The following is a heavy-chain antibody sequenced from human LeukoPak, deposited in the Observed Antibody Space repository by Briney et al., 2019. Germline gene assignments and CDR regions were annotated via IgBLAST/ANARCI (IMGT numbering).Heavy chain of an antibody. CDR2: IYTSGST. CDR1: GGSISSYY. V-gene: IGHV4-4*07. Sequence: SETLSLTCTVSGGSISSYYWSWIRQPAGKGLEWIGRIYTSGSTNYNPSLKSRVTTSVDTSKNQFSLKPSSVTAADTAVYYCAKDQDSNNAMAARDLDLWGRGTLVTVSS. CDR3: AKDQDSNNAMAARDLDL. J-gene: IGHJ2*01. D-gene: IGHD6-19*01.